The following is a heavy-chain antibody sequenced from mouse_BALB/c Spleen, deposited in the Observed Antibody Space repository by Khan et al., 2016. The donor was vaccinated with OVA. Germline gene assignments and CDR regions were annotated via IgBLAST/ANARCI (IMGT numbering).Heavy chain of an antibody. CDR2: ILSSGST. CDR3: ARSTYRYAFAY. J-gene: IGHJ3*01. D-gene: IGHD2-14*01. CDR1: GDSITSGY. V-gene: IGHV3-8*02. Sequence: EVQLQESGPSLVKPSQTLSLTCSVTGDSITSGYWCWFRKFPGNKLEYMGSILSSGSTYYNPSLKSRISITRHTSQNQYYLQLNSVTTEDTATYYCARSTYRYAFAYWGQGTLVTVSA.